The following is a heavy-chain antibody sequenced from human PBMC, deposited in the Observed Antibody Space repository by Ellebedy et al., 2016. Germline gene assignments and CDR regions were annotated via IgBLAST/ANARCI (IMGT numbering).Heavy chain of an antibody. CDR2: ISSSSDGTT. V-gene: IGHV3-23*01. CDR1: GFTFSSYA. Sequence: GASLRLSXAASGFTFSSYAMSWVRQAPGKGLEWVSGISSSSDGTTYYADSVKGRFTISRDNLKNTLYLQMSSLRAEDTAKYYCASGAPGCGSGSSRGYWGQGTLVTVSS. D-gene: IGHD3-10*01. CDR3: ASGAPGCGSGSSRGY. J-gene: IGHJ4*02.